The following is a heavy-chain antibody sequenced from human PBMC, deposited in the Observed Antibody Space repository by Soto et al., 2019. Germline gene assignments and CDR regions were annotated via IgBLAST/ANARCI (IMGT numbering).Heavy chain of an antibody. D-gene: IGHD3-9*01. J-gene: IGHJ4*02. CDR3: AHSRKSFYDILTGYNY. CDR1: GFSLSTSGMG. CDR2: IYWDDDK. V-gene: IGHV2-5*02. Sequence: QITLKESGPMLVKPTQTLTLTCTFSGFSLSTSGMGVAWIRQPPGKALEWLALIYWDDDKRYSPSLKSRLTITNDTSKNPVVLTMPNMDPVDTATYYCAHSRKSFYDILTGYNYWGQGTLVTVSS.